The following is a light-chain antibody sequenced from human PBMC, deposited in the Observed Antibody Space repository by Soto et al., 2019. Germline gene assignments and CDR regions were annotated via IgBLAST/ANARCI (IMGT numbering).Light chain of an antibody. V-gene: IGKV1-39*01. Sequence: IQITQSPPSLSSWVGDIVTITCRASQSISSYLNWYQQKPGKAPKLLIYAASSLQSGVPSRFSGSGSGTDFTLTISSLQPQDFATYYCQQSYSTLFTFGQGTRLEIK. J-gene: IGKJ5*01. CDR3: QQSYSTLFT. CDR2: AAS. CDR1: QSISSY.